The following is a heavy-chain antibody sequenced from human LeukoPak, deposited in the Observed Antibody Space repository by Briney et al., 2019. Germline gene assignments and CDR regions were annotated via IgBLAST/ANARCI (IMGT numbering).Heavy chain of an antibody. Sequence: PSETLSLTCTVSGGSISSYYWSWIRQPPGKGLEWIGYIYYSGSTNYNPSLKSRVTISVDTSKSQFSLKLTSVTAADTAVYYCARDHHNYYDSSGYDYWGQGTLVTVSS. V-gene: IGHV4-59*01. CDR1: GGSISSYY. D-gene: IGHD3-22*01. CDR2: IYYSGST. CDR3: ARDHHNYYDSSGYDY. J-gene: IGHJ4*02.